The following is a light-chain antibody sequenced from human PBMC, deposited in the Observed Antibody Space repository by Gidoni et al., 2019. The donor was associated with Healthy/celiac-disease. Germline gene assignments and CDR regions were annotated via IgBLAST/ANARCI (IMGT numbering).Light chain of an antibody. V-gene: IGLV1-51*01. CDR1: SSNIGNNY. CDR2: DNH. Sequence: QSVLTQPPSVSAAPGQKVTISCSGSSSNIGNNYVSWYQQLPGTAPKLLIYDNHKRPSGIPDRVSGSKSGTSATLGITGLQTGDEADYYCGTWDSSLSAVVFGGGTKLTVL. J-gene: IGLJ2*01. CDR3: GTWDSSLSAVV.